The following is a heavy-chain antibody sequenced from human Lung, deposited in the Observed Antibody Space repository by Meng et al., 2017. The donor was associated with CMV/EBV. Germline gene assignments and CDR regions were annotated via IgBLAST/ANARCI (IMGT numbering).Heavy chain of an antibody. CDR1: GFSLSNARMG. CDR2: IFSNDEK. V-gene: IGHV2-26*01. J-gene: IGHJ4*02. D-gene: IGHD2-2*02. CDR3: ARIAEGYCSSTSCYTRDYFDY. Sequence: GXXLVXPTETLTLTCTVSGFSLSNARMGVSWIRQPPGKALEWLAHIFSNDEKSYSTSLKSRLTISKDTSKSQVVLTMTNMDPVDTATYYCARIAEGYCSSTSCYTRDYFDYWGQGTXVTV.